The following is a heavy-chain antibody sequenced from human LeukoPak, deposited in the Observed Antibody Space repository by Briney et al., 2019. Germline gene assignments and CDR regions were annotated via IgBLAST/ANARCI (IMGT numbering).Heavy chain of an antibody. Sequence: PSETLSLTCTVSGGSIRSYYWSWIRQPPGKGLEWIGYIYYSGSTNYNPSLKSRVSISVDTSKNQFSLILSSVTAADTAMYSCARFLYGSGTDYWGQGTLVTVSS. CDR1: GGSIRSYY. CDR2: IYYSGST. V-gene: IGHV4-59*01. CDR3: ARFLYGSGTDY. J-gene: IGHJ4*02. D-gene: IGHD3-10*01.